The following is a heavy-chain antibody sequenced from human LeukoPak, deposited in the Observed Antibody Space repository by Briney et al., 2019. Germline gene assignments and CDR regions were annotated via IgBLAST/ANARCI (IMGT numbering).Heavy chain of an antibody. Sequence: GGSLRLSCAASGFTFSSYWMSWVRQAPGKGLEWVANIKQDGSQKYYADSVKGRFTISRDNARNSVYLQMNSLRVEDTAVYYCARDPVEWELLLDYWGQGTLVTVSS. D-gene: IGHD1-26*01. CDR1: GFTFSSYW. CDR2: IKQDGSQK. J-gene: IGHJ4*02. CDR3: ARDPVEWELLLDY. V-gene: IGHV3-7*01.